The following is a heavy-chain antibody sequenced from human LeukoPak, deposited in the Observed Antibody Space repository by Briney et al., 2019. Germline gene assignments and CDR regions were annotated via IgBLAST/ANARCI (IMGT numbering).Heavy chain of an antibody. D-gene: IGHD4-17*01. CDR1: GFTFSNYW. Sequence: AGSLRLPCAACGFTFSNYWMHWVRQAPGKGLVWVSRINNVGSSTSYADSVKGRFTISRDNASDTLYLQMNSLRAEDTAVYYCATDRGYGDYYYYAMDVWGRGTTVTVSS. V-gene: IGHV3-74*01. CDR3: ATDRGYGDYYYYAMDV. CDR2: INNVGSST. J-gene: IGHJ6*02.